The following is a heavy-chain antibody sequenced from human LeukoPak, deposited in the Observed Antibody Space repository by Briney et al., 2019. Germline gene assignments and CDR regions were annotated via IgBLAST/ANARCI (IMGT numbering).Heavy chain of an antibody. D-gene: IGHD2-15*01. Sequence: GGSLRLSCAASGFTFSSYAMSWVRQAPGKGLEWVSATSGSGGSTYYADSVKGRFTISRDNSRNTLYLQMNSLRAEDTAVYYCAKDIVVVVAVNLDYWGQGTLVTVSS. J-gene: IGHJ4*02. CDR3: AKDIVVVVAVNLDY. V-gene: IGHV3-23*01. CDR1: GFTFSSYA. CDR2: TSGSGGST.